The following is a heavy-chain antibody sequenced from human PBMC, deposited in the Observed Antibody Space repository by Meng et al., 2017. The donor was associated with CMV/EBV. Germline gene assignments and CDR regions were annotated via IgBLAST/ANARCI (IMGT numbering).Heavy chain of an antibody. V-gene: IGHV3-30*02. CDR1: GFTFSSYG. J-gene: IGHJ4*02. CDR2: IRYDGSNK. D-gene: IGHD3-3*01. Sequence: GESLKISCAASGFTFSSYGMHWVRQAPGKGLEWVAFIRYDGSNKYYADSVKGRFTISRDNSKNTLYLQMNSLRAEDTAVYYCAKDRGIKFWCGYYFSMDYWGQGTLVTVSS. CDR3: AKDRGIKFWCGYYFSMDY.